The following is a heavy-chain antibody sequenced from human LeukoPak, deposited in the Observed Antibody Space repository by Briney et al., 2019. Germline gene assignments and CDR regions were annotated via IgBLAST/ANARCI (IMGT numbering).Heavy chain of an antibody. D-gene: IGHD4-11*01. CDR3: ARDRRESSKPNDAFDI. V-gene: IGHV4-59*01. CDR2: IYYTGSA. Sequence: SETLSLTCSVSGGYISSYYWSWIRQPPGKGLEWIGYIYYTGSANYNPSLESRVTISIETSKKQLSLKLRSVTAADTAVYYCARDRRESSKPNDAFDIWGQGTMVTVSS. J-gene: IGHJ3*02. CDR1: GGYISSYY.